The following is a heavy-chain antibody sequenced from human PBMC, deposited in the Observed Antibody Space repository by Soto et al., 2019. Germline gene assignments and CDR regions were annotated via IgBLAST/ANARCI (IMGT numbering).Heavy chain of an antibody. J-gene: IGHJ6*02. CDR3: ARQSSDILTYGIDV. V-gene: IGHV3-33*01. Sequence: QVQLVESGGGVVQPGRSLRLSCTASGFIFSNYGMHWVRQAPGKGLEWVAVMRNDASNVHYGDSVEGRFTISRDNSKNTVSPRMTTLGAADTGVDNCARQSSDILTYGIDVWGQGTTVTFSS. D-gene: IGHD3-9*01. CDR2: MRNDASNV. CDR1: GFIFSNYG.